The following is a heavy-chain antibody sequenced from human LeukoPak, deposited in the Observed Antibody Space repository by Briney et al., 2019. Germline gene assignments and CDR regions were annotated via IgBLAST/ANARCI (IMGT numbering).Heavy chain of an antibody. Sequence: ASVKVSCKASGYTFTSYYMHWVRQAPGQGLEWMGIINPSGGSTSYAQKFQGRVTMTRDTSTSTVYMELSSLRSEDTAAYYCARHRYSSGWSTYDAFDIWGQGTMVTVSS. CDR3: ARHRYSSGWSTYDAFDI. V-gene: IGHV1-46*01. J-gene: IGHJ3*02. CDR1: GYTFTSYY. CDR2: INPSGGST. D-gene: IGHD6-19*01.